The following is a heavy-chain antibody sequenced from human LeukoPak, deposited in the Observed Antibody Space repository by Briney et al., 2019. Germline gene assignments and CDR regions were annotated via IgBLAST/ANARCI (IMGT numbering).Heavy chain of an antibody. V-gene: IGHV3-20*04. J-gene: IGHJ4*02. CDR1: GFTFDDYG. D-gene: IGHD4-23*01. CDR3: VRAREAGYSGTLYYFDY. Sequence: GGSLRLSCAASGFTFDDYGMSWVRQAPGKGLEWVSGINWNGGSTGYADSVRGRFTISRDNAKNSLYLQMNSLRAEDTAVYYCVRAREAGYSGTLYYFDYWGQGTLVTVSS. CDR2: INWNGGST.